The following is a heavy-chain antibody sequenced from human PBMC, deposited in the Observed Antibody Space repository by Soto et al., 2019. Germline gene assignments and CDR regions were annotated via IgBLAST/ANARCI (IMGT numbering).Heavy chain of an antibody. Sequence: SETLSLTCTVSGGSISSSSYYGGWIRQPPGKGLEWIGSIYYSGSTYYNPPLKSRVTISVDTSKNQFSLKLSSVTAADTAVYYCARRGYSSGWYFDYWGQGTLVTVSS. CDR1: GGSISSSSYY. D-gene: IGHD6-19*01. CDR2: IYYSGST. J-gene: IGHJ4*02. CDR3: ARRGYSSGWYFDY. V-gene: IGHV4-39*01.